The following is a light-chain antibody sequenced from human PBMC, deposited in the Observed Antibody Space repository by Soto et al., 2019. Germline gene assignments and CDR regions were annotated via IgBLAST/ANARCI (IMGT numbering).Light chain of an antibody. CDR2: DVS. J-gene: IGLJ2*01. CDR1: SSDVGTYNY. V-gene: IGLV2-11*01. CDR3: CSYAGSYTPV. Sequence: QSALTQPRSVSGSPGQSVTISCTGTSSDVGTYNYVSWYQQHPGKAPKLMIYDVSQRPSGVPDRFSGSKSGNTASLTISGLQADDEYDYCCCSYAGSYTPVFGGGTKLTVL.